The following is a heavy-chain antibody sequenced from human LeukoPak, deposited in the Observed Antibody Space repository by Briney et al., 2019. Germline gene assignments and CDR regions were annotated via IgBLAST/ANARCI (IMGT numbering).Heavy chain of an antibody. CDR3: ARGDSGSYMDWFDP. D-gene: IGHD1-26*01. CDR1: GGSISSGSYY. CDR2: IYTSGST. V-gene: IGHV4-61*02. J-gene: IGHJ5*02. Sequence: SQTLSLTCTVSGGSISSGSYYWSWIRQPAGKGLEWIGRIYTSGSTNYNPSLKSRVTISVDTSKNQFSLKLSSVTAADTAVYYCARGDSGSYMDWFDPWGQGTLVTVSS.